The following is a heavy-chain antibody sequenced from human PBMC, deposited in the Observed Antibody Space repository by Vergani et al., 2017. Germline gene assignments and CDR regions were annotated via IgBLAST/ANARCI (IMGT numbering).Heavy chain of an antibody. CDR1: GFTVSSNY. J-gene: IGHJ4*02. Sequence: EVQLVGSGGGLVQPGGSLRLSCAASGFTVSSNYMSWVRQAPGKGLEWVSVIYSGGSTYYADSVKGRFTISRDNSKNTLYLQMNSLRAEDTAVYYCARGPLYYYGSGSYFVGHFDYWGQGTLVTVSS. D-gene: IGHD3-10*01. CDR3: ARGPLYYYGSGSYFVGHFDY. CDR2: IYSGGST. V-gene: IGHV3-66*02.